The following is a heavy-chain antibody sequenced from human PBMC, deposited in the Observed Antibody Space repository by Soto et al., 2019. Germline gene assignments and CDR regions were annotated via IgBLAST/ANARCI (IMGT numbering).Heavy chain of an antibody. CDR1: GYSFTSYW. J-gene: IGHJ6*02. Sequence: GESLKIPCKGSGYSFTSYWISWVRQMPGKGLEWMGRIDPSDSYTNYSPSFQGHVTISADKSISTAYLQWSSLEASDTAMYYCARRGYSYGYHYYYGMDVWGQGTTVTSP. CDR3: ARRGYSYGYHYYYGMDV. CDR2: IDPSDSYT. V-gene: IGHV5-10-1*01. D-gene: IGHD5-18*01.